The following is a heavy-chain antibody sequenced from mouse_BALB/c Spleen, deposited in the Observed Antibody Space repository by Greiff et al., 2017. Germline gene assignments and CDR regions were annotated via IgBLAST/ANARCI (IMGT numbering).Heavy chain of an antibody. D-gene: IGHD1-1*01. J-gene: IGHJ2*01. V-gene: IGHV5-17*02. CDR2: ISSGSSTI. CDR3: ARDSGYYGSSYYLDY. CDR1: GFTFSSFG. Sequence: EVQGVESGGGLVQPGGSRKLSCAASGFTFSSFGMHWVRQAPEKGLEWVAYISSGSSTIYYADTVKGRFTISRDNPKNTLFLQMTSLRSEDTAMYYCARDSGYYGSSYYLDYWGQGTTLTVSS.